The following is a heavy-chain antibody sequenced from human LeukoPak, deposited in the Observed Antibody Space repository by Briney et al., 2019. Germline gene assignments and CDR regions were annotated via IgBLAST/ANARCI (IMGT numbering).Heavy chain of an antibody. CDR2: INSDGSST. Sequence: GGSLRLSCAASGFTFSSYWMHWVRQAPGKGLVWVSRINSDGSSTSYADSVKGRFTISRDNAKNTLYLQMNSLRAEDTAVYYCARRGTGENWNDQWDYWGQGTLVTVSS. J-gene: IGHJ4*02. CDR1: GFTFSSYW. CDR3: ARRGTGENWNDQWDY. V-gene: IGHV3-74*01. D-gene: IGHD1-1*01.